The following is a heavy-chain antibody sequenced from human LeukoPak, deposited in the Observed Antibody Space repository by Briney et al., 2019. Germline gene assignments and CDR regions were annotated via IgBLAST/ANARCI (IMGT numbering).Heavy chain of an antibody. D-gene: IGHD6-6*01. J-gene: IGHJ4*02. CDR3: ARHRAYSSSSPFDY. CDR1: GGSFSGYY. CDR2: IYHSGST. V-gene: IGHV4-34*01. Sequence: SETLSLTCAVYGGSFSGYYWSWIRQPPGKGLEWIGEIYHSGSTNYNPSLKSRVTMFVDMSKNQFSLRLSSVTAADTAVYYCARHRAYSSSSPFDYWGQGTLVTVSS.